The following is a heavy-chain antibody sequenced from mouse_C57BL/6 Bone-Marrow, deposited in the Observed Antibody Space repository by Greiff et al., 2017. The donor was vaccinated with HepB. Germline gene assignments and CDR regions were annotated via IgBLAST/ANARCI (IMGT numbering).Heavy chain of an antibody. Sequence: VQLQESGAELVRPGASVTLSCKASGYTFTDYEMHWVKQTPVHGLEWIGAIDPETGGTAYNQKFQGKAILTADKSSSTAYMELRSLTSEDSAVYYCTRVYYDYDGLAYWGQGTLVTVSA. CDR2: IDPETGGT. D-gene: IGHD2-4*01. CDR3: TRVYYDYDGLAY. J-gene: IGHJ3*01. CDR1: GYTFTDYE. V-gene: IGHV1-15*01.